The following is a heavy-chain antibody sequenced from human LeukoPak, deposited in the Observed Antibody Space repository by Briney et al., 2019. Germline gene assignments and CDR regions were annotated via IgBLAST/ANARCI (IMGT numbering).Heavy chain of an antibody. CDR2: IYYSGST. CDR3: ARVRDGYNYDY. J-gene: IGHJ4*02. Sequence: PSETLSLTCTVSGGSISSYYWSWIRQPPGKGLEWIGYIYYSGSTNYNPSVKSRVTISVDTSKNQFSLKLSSVTAAVTAVYYCARVRDGYNYDYWGQGTLVTVSS. D-gene: IGHD5-12*01. CDR1: GGSISSYY. V-gene: IGHV4-59*01.